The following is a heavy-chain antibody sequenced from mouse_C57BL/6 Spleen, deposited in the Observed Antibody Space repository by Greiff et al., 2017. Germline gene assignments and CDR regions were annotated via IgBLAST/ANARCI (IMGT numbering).Heavy chain of an antibody. CDR1: GYTFTSYW. J-gene: IGHJ4*01. Sequence: QVQLQQPGAELVKPGASVKLSCKASGYTFTSYWMHWVKQRPGQGLEWIGMIHPNSGSTNYTEKFKSKATLTVDKSSSTAYVQLSSLTSEDSAVYYCERGVVTTRDAMDYWGQGTSVTVSS. CDR3: ERGVVTTRDAMDY. CDR2: IHPNSGST. V-gene: IGHV1-64*01. D-gene: IGHD2-2*01.